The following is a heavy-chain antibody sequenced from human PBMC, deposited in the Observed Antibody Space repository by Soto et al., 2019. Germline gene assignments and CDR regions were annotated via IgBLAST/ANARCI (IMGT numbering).Heavy chain of an antibody. CDR2: IIPIFGTA. CDR3: ARDSRLRFLEWLLPEYYDYYYGMDV. Sequence: QVQLVQSGAEVKKPGSSVKVSCKASGGTFSSYAISWVRQAPGQGLEWMGGIIPIFGTANYAQKFQGRVTITADESTSTAYMELSSLRSEDTAVYYCARDSRLRFLEWLLPEYYDYYYGMDVWGQGTTVTVSS. D-gene: IGHD3-3*01. CDR1: GGTFSSYA. V-gene: IGHV1-69*01. J-gene: IGHJ6*02.